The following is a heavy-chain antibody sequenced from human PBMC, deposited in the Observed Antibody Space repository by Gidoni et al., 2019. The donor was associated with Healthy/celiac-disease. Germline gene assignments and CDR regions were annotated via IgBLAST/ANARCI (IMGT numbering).Heavy chain of an antibody. CDR2: ISYDGSNK. CDR1: GFPFSSYA. J-gene: IGHJ4*02. D-gene: IGHD1-26*01. CDR3: ARSQEVGATEPPFDY. Sequence: QVQLVESGGGVVQPGRSLRLSCAASGFPFSSYAMHWVRQAPGKGLEWVAVISYDGSNKYYADSVKGRFTISRDNSKNTLYLQMNSLRAEDTAVYYCARSQEVGATEPPFDYWGQGTLVTVSS. V-gene: IGHV3-30-3*01.